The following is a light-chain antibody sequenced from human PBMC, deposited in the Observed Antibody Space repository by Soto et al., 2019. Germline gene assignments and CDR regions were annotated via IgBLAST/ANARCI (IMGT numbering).Light chain of an antibody. CDR1: QSLRATY. CDR3: QQYGDSPRS. CDR2: HAS. J-gene: IGKJ5*01. Sequence: EIVLTQSPGTLSLSPWETATLSCRASQSLRATYVAWYQQKPGQAPRLLFYHASRRATGTPDRFSVSGSGTDFTLTISRLEPGDFAVYYCQQYGDSPRSFGQGTRLEI. V-gene: IGKV3-20*01.